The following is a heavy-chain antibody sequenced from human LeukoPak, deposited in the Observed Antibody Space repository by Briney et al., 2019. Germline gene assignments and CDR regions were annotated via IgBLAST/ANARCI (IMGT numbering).Heavy chain of an antibody. D-gene: IGHD6-13*01. J-gene: IGHJ5*02. V-gene: IGHV4-39*01. CDR1: GGSISSSSYY. Sequence: SGTLSLTCTVSGGSISSSSYYWGWIRQPPGKGLEWIGYIYYSGSTYYNPSLKSRVTISVDTSKNQFSLKLSSVTAADTAVYYCARGYTSSWYFGNWFDPWGQGTLVTVSS. CDR3: ARGYTSSWYFGNWFDP. CDR2: IYYSGST.